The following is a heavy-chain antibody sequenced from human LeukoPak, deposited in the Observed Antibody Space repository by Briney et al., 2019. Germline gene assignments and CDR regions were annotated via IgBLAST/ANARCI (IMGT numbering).Heavy chain of an antibody. CDR1: GGSISSYY. Sequence: SETLSLTCTVSGGSISSYYWSWIRQPAGKGLEWIGRIYTSGSTNYNPSLKSRVTMSVDTSKNQFSLKLSSVTAADTAVYYCARAIELRFLEWPSIGGDAFDIWGQGTMVTVSS. J-gene: IGHJ3*02. CDR2: IYTSGST. CDR3: ARAIELRFLEWPSIGGDAFDI. V-gene: IGHV4-4*07. D-gene: IGHD3-3*01.